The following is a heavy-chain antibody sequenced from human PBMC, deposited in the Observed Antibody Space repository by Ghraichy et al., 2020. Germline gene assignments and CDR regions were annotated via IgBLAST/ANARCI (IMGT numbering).Heavy chain of an antibody. J-gene: IGHJ3*02. D-gene: IGHD3-3*01. V-gene: IGHV3-49*04. CDR2: IRSKAYGGTT. CDR3: TRQGDFWSGYYPDAFDI. CDR1: GFTFGDYA. Sequence: QTLSLTCTASGFTFGDYAMSWVRQAPGKGLEWVGFIRSKAYGGTTEYAASVKGRFTISRDDSKSIAYLQMNSLKTEDTAVYYCTRQGDFWSGYYPDAFDIWGQGTMVTVSS.